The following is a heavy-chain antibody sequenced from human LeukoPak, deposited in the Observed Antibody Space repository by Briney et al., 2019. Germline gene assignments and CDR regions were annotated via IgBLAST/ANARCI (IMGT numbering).Heavy chain of an antibody. D-gene: IGHD5-24*01. CDR1: GGSISIYY. CDR2: IYYSGST. Sequence: PSETLSLTRTVSGGSISIYYWSWIRQPPGKGLEWIGYIYYSGSTNYNPSLKSRVTISVDTSKNQFSLKLSSVTAADTAVYYCARVKSRWLQFLELNYFDYWGQGTLVTVSS. J-gene: IGHJ4*02. V-gene: IGHV4-59*01. CDR3: ARVKSRWLQFLELNYFDY.